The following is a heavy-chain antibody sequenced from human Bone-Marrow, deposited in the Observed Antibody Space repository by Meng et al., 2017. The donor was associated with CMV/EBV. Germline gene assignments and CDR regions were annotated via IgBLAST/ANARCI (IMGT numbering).Heavy chain of an antibody. V-gene: IGHV3-20*04. D-gene: IGHD1-7*01. CDR1: GSTFDDYG. Sequence: ETLSLTCAASGSTFDDYGMSWVRQAPGKGLEWVSGINWNGGSTGYADSVKGRFTISRDNAKNSLYLQMNSLRAEDTALYYCARDLGWNYVLYYYGMDVWGQGTTVTVSS. CDR2: INWNGGST. CDR3: ARDLGWNYVLYYYGMDV. J-gene: IGHJ6*02.